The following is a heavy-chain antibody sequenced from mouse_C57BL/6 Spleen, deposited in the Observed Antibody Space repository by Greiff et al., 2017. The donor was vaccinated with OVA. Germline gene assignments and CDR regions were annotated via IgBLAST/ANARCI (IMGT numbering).Heavy chain of an antibody. V-gene: IGHV5-16*01. Sequence: EVKLMESEGGLVQPGSSMKLSCTASGFTFSDYYMAWVRQVPEKGLEWVANINYDGSSTYYLDSLKSRFIISRDNAKNILYLQMSSLKSEDTATYYCARTRDYYAMDYWGQGTSVTVSS. CDR1: GFTFSDYY. CDR3: ARTRDYYAMDY. J-gene: IGHJ4*01. CDR2: INYDGSST.